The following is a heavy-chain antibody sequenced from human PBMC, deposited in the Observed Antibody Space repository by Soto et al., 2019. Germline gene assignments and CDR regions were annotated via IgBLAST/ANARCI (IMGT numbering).Heavy chain of an antibody. CDR2: ISYDGTKT. CDR3: AKDKMDYGLFDS. CDR1: GFTFKSYG. D-gene: IGHD4-17*01. Sequence: QVHLVESGGGVVQPGRSQSLSCSASGFTFKSYGMHWVRQTPGKGLEWVAFISYDGTKTYYADSVKGRFTISRDNSKNTLNLQVNSLRAEDAALYYCAKDKMDYGLFDSWGLGTLVTVSS. J-gene: IGHJ4*02. V-gene: IGHV3-30*18.